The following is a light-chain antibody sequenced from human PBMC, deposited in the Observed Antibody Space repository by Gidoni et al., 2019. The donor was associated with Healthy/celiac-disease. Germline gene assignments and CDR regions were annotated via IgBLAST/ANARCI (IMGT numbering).Light chain of an antibody. CDR2: LGS. V-gene: IGKV2-28*01. Sequence: IVMTQSQLSLPVTPGEPASISCRSSPSLLHSNGYNYLDWYLQKPGQSPQLLIYLGSNRASGVPDRFSGSGSGTDFTLKISRVEAEDVGVYYCMQALQTPRFGQGTKVEIK. CDR1: PSLLHSNGYNY. J-gene: IGKJ1*01. CDR3: MQALQTPR.